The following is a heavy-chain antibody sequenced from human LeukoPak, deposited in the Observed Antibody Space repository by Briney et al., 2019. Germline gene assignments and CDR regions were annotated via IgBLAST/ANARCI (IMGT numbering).Heavy chain of an antibody. CDR1: GFTFSSYW. CDR2: IKQDGSET. CDR3: ARDVAGTIYYYYYMDV. V-gene: IGHV3-7*01. D-gene: IGHD1-7*01. J-gene: IGHJ6*03. Sequence: GGSLRLSCAASGFTFSSYWMSWVRQAPGKGLEWVANIKQDGSETYYVDSVKGRFTISRDNAKNSLYLQMYSLSVEDTAVYYCARDVAGTIYYYYYMDVWGKGTTVTVSS.